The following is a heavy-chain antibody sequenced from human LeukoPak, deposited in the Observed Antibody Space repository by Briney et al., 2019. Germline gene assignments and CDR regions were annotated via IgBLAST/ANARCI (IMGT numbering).Heavy chain of an antibody. J-gene: IGHJ3*02. CDR2: VSYDGSTK. CDR3: AKGLTPGIQLWPQDAFDI. D-gene: IGHD5-18*01. Sequence: GESLRLSCAASGFTFSRYGMHWVPQAPGKGPDWVAVVSYDGSTKYYADSVKGRFTISRDNSKNTLYLQINSLRTEDTAVYFCAKGLTPGIQLWPQDAFDIRGQGTMVTVSS. CDR1: GFTFSRYG. V-gene: IGHV3-30*18.